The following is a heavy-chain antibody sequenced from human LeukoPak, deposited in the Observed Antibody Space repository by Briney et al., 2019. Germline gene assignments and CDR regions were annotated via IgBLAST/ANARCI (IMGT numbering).Heavy chain of an antibody. J-gene: IGHJ4*02. D-gene: IGHD4/OR15-4a*01. Sequence: GGSLRLSCAASGFIFNNYWMRWVRQTPGKGLEWVASIEQEGSECYYVDSVKGRFTISRDNAKNSLFLHMNSLRAGDTAVYYCARPSVLGPDTDYWGRGTLVTVSS. CDR2: IEQEGSEC. CDR3: ARPSVLGPDTDY. V-gene: IGHV3-7*01. CDR1: GFIFNNYW.